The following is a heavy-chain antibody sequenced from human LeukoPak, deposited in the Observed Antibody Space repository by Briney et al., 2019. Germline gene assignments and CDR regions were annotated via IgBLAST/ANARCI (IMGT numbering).Heavy chain of an antibody. Sequence: GASVKVSCKASGYTFTSYAMHWVRQAPGQRLEWMGWINAGNGNTKYSQKFQGRVTITRDTSASTAYMELSSLRSDDTAEYYCARVSSSDAFDIWGQGTMVTVSS. CDR2: INAGNGNT. J-gene: IGHJ3*02. V-gene: IGHV1-3*01. CDR3: ARVSSSDAFDI. CDR1: GYTFTSYA. D-gene: IGHD6-6*01.